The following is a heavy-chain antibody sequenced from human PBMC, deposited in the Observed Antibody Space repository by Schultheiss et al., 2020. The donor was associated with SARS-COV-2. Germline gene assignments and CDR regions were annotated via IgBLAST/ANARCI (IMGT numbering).Heavy chain of an antibody. CDR1: GFTFSTYA. V-gene: IGHV4-39*01. CDR2: IYYSGST. D-gene: IGHD3-10*01. CDR3: RGYDYTGWFDP. J-gene: IGHJ5*02. Sequence: GSLRLSCAASGFTFSTYAMSWIRQPPGKGLEWIGSIYYSGSTYYNPSLKSRVTISVDTSKNQFSLKLSSVTAADTAVYYCRGYDYTGWFDPWGQGTLVTVSS.